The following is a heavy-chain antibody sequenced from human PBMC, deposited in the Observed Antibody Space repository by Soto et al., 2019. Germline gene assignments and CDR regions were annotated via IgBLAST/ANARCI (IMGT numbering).Heavy chain of an antibody. V-gene: IGHV1-24*01. J-gene: IGHJ5*02. D-gene: IGHD4-17*01. CDR3: TTYHGDYNFDH. CDR2: FDPDEAET. Sequence: QVQLVQSGAELKKPGASVKVSCKVSGYTLNEVAMYWVRQAPGKGLEWLGGFDPDEAETIYAQHFQGRVTMTEDTSTDTVYMELSSLRSEDTALYFCTTYHGDYNFDHWGQGTLVTVSS. CDR1: GYTLNEVA.